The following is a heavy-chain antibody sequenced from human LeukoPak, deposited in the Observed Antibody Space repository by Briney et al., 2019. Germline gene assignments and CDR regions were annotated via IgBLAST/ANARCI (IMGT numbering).Heavy chain of an antibody. CDR2: IRSRASGGTT. CDR1: GFTFGEYT. J-gene: IGHJ4*02. D-gene: IGHD4-23*01. CDR3: TRDYGANSDFGY. V-gene: IGHV3-49*03. Sequence: GRSLRLSCTGSGFTFGEYTMTWLRQAPGKGLEGVGFIRSRASGGTTEYAASVKGRFTISRDDSKSIAYLQMNSLKTEDTAVYYCTRDYGANSDFGYWGQGTLVTVSS.